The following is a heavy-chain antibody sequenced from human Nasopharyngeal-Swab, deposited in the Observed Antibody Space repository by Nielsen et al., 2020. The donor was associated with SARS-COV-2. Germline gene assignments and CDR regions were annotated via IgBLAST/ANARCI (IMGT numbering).Heavy chain of an antibody. Sequence: GESLKISCAASGFTFSSYAISWVRQAPGKGLEWVSALSGSGGSTYYADSVKGRFTISRDNSKNTLYLQMNSLRAEDTAVYYCAKDSWFYHYYGSGEEEYWGQGTLVTVSS. CDR3: AKDSWFYHYYGSGEEEY. CDR2: LSGSGGST. V-gene: IGHV3-23*01. D-gene: IGHD3-10*01. J-gene: IGHJ4*02. CDR1: GFTFSSYA.